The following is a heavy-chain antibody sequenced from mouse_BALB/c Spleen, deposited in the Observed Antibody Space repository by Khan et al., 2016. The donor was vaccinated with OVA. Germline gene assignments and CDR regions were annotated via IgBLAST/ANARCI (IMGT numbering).Heavy chain of an antibody. D-gene: IGHD2-13*01. V-gene: IGHV5-4*02. J-gene: IGHJ3*01. CDR3: TRGYYGDPFAY. Sequence: EVELVESGGGLVKPGGSLKLSCEASGFTFSDYYMYWVRQSPEKRLGWVATISDGSTYIYYLDNVKGRFTISRDNAKNNLYLQMSSLKSEDTAMYYCTRGYYGDPFAYWGQGTLVTVS. CDR1: GFTFSDYY. CDR2: ISDGSTYI.